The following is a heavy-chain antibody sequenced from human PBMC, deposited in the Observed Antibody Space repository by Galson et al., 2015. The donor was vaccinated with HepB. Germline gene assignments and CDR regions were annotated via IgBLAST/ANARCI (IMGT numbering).Heavy chain of an antibody. V-gene: IGHV3-74*01. Sequence: SLRLSCAASGFTFSSYWMHWVRQAPGKGLVCVSRINSDGSSTSYADSVKGRFTTSRDNAKSSLYLQMNTLTVEDTAAYYCVRDTSPTADYGGGSVWYDAIDIWGQGTMVTVSS. J-gene: IGHJ3*02. CDR3: VRDTSPTADYGGGSVWYDAIDI. CDR1: GFTFSSYW. D-gene: IGHD4-23*01. CDR2: INSDGSST.